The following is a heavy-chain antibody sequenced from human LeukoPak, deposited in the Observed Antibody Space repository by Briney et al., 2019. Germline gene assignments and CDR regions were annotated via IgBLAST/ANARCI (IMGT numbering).Heavy chain of an antibody. CDR3: ARARSTVVVPAALHL. V-gene: IGHV1-69*05. D-gene: IGHD2-2*02. CDR1: GGTFSSYA. Sequence: APVKVSSKASGGTFSSYAISWVRQAPGQGLEWMGGIIPIFGTASYAQKFQGRVTITTDESTSTAYMELSSLRSEGTAVYYCARARSTVVVPAALHLWGQGTLVTVSS. CDR2: IIPIFGTA. J-gene: IGHJ4*02.